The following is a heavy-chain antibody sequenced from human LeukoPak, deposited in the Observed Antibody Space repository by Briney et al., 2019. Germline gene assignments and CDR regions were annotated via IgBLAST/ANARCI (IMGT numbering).Heavy chain of an antibody. CDR2: IYYSGST. CDR3: ARGGGYGSSWSY. V-gene: IGHV4-30-2*01. CDR1: GGSINIGPYS. J-gene: IGHJ4*02. Sequence: SETLSLTCAVSGGSINIGPYSWSWIRQPPGKGLEWIGYIYYSGSTYYNPSLESRVTISLDTSQNRFSLRLRSLTAADTAVYYCARGGGYGSSWSYWGQGTLVTVSS. D-gene: IGHD6-13*01.